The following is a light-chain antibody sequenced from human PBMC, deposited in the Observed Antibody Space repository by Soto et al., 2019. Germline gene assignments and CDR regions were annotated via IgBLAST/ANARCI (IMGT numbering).Light chain of an antibody. J-gene: IGKJ4*02. Sequence: DIQMTQSPATLSGSLGDRVTLSCGASQTISSCVAWYQQKPGKAPRLLIYGASTRTTGVPSRFSGSGSGTEFTLTISSLQPDDFASYYCQHYKSYSVTFGEGTKVDIK. CDR1: QTISSC. CDR2: GAS. CDR3: QHYKSYSVT. V-gene: IGKV1-5*01.